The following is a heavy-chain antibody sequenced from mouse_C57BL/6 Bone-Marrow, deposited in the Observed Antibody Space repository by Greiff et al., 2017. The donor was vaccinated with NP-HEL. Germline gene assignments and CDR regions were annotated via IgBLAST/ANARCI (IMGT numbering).Heavy chain of an antibody. D-gene: IGHD1-1*01. J-gene: IGHJ2*01. CDR1: GYTFTSYG. V-gene: IGHV1-81*01. CDR2: IYPRSGNT. CDR3: ARNNYGSLYYFDY. Sequence: QVHVKQSGAELARPGASVKLSCKASGYTFTSYGISWVKQRTGQGPEWIGEIYPRSGNTYYNEKFKGKATLTADKSSSTAYMELRSLTSEDSAVYFCARNNYGSLYYFDYWGQGTTLTVSS.